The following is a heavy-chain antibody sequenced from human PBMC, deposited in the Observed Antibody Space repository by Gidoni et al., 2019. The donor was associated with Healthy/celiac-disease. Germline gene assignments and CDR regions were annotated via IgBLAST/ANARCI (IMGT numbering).Heavy chain of an antibody. Sequence: EVQLVESGGGLVKPGRSLRLSCTASGFNFGDYAMRWFRQAPGKGLEWVGFIRSKAYGGTTEYAASVKGRFTNSRDDSKSIAYLQMNSLKTEDTAVYYCTRGATYSSSWSVGGMDVWGQGTTVTVSS. D-gene: IGHD6-13*01. CDR1: GFNFGDYA. J-gene: IGHJ6*02. V-gene: IGHV3-49*05. CDR2: IRSKAYGGTT. CDR3: TRGATYSSSWSVGGMDV.